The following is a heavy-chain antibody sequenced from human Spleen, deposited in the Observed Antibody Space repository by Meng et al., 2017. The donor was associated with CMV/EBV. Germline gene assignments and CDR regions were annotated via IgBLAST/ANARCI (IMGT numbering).Heavy chain of an antibody. CDR3: ARIRRGDCSGGSCYGSIDY. CDR1: GFTFSSYE. Sequence: GESLKISCAASGFTFSSYEMNWVRQAPGKGLEWVSSISSSSSYIYYADSVKGRFTISRDNAKNSLYLQMNSLRAEDTAVYYCARIRRGDCSGGSCYGSIDYWGQGTLVTVSS. D-gene: IGHD2-15*01. CDR2: ISSSSSYI. V-gene: IGHV3-21*01. J-gene: IGHJ4*02.